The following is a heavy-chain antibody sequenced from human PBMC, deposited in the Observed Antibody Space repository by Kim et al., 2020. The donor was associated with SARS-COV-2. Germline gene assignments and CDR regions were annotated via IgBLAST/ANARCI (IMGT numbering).Heavy chain of an antibody. J-gene: IGHJ6*02. Sequence: ASVKVSCKVSGYTLTELSMHWVRQAPGKGLEWMGGFDPEDGETIYAQKFQGRVTMTEDTSTDTAYMELSSLRSEDTAVYYCATGIAASGYCYYYGMDVWGQGTTVTVSS. CDR1: GYTLTELS. V-gene: IGHV1-24*01. CDR2: FDPEDGET. D-gene: IGHD6-13*01. CDR3: ATGIAASGYCYYYGMDV.